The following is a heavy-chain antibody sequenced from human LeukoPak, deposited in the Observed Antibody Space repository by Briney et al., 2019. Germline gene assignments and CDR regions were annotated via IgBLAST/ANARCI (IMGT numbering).Heavy chain of an antibody. Sequence: GGSLRLSCAASGFTFSSYWMHWVRQAPGKGLVWVSRINGDGSSTSYADSVKGRFTISRDNSKNTLYLQMNSLRAEDTAVYYCAKATLIQGIAAAGFGYWGQGTLVTVSS. CDR1: GFTFSSYW. D-gene: IGHD6-13*01. CDR2: INGDGSST. V-gene: IGHV3-74*01. J-gene: IGHJ4*02. CDR3: AKATLIQGIAAAGFGY.